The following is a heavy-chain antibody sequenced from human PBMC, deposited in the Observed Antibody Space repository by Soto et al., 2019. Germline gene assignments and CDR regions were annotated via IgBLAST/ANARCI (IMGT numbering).Heavy chain of an antibody. V-gene: IGHV3-23*01. CDR1: GFTFSNYA. D-gene: IGHD6-13*01. Sequence: EVQLLESAGGSVQPGGSLRLSCAASGFTFSNYAMTWVRQASGKGLEWVSVITGSGGGTYFVDSVKGRFTISRDNSKNTVYLQMNSLRAEDTAVYYCAKRPLTAAGFDYWGQGTLVTVSS. CDR3: AKRPLTAAGFDY. CDR2: ITGSGGGT. J-gene: IGHJ4*02.